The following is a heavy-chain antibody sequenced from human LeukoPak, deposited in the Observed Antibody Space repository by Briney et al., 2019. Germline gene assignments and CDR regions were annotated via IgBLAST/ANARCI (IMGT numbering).Heavy chain of an antibody. Sequence: GGSLRLSCAASGFTFSSYAMSWVRQAPGKGLEWVSVISNSGGSTFYADSVKGRFTISRDNSKNTLYLQMNSLRAEDTAVYYCAKRASGSGSYGIAGYYWGQGTLVTVSS. CDR2: ISNSGGST. D-gene: IGHD3-10*01. CDR1: GFTFSSYA. J-gene: IGHJ4*02. CDR3: AKRASGSGSYGIAGYY. V-gene: IGHV3-23*01.